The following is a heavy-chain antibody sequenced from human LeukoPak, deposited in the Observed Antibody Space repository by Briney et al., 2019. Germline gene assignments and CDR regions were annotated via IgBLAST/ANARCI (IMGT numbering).Heavy chain of an antibody. V-gene: IGHV1-2*02. CDR2: INVDSGDT. CDR1: GYTFTGHY. CDR3: GRDAGDGYNPAHF. D-gene: IGHD5-24*01. Sequence: ASVPVSCKASGYTFTGHYMHWVRQAPGQGLEWVGWINVDSGDTSSAQKFQGRVTMTRDTSISTAYMELSRLRSDDTAVYYCGRDAGDGYNPAHFWGQGPVVTVSS. J-gene: IGHJ4*02.